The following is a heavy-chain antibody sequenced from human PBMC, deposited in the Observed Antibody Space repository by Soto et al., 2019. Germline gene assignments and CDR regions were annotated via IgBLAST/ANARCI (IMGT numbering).Heavy chain of an antibody. Sequence: PGGSLRLSCAASGFTFSSYGMHWVRQAPGKGLEWVAVIWYDGSNKYYADSVKGRFTISRDNSKNTLYLQMNSLRAEDTAVYYCARVPPPNRRYYYGMDVWGQGTTVTVS. CDR1: GFTFSSYG. V-gene: IGHV3-33*01. CDR2: IWYDGSNK. J-gene: IGHJ6*02. CDR3: ARVPPPNRRYYYGMDV.